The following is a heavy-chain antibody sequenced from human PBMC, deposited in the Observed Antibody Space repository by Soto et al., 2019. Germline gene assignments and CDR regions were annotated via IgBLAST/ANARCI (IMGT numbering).Heavy chain of an antibody. CDR2: ISSSSSYI. CDR1: GFTFSSYS. Sequence: PGGSLRLSCAASGFTFSSYSMNWVRQAPGKGLEWVSSISSSSSYIYYADSVKGRFTISRDNAKNSLYLQMNSLRAEDTAVYYCARDFDSGYVQYIPNYFDYWGQGTLVTVSS. D-gene: IGHD5-12*01. CDR3: ARDFDSGYVQYIPNYFDY. V-gene: IGHV3-21*01. J-gene: IGHJ4*02.